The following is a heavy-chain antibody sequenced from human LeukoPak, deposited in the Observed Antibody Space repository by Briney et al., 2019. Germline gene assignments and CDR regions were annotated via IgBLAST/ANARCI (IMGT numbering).Heavy chain of an antibody. CDR1: GFTVSSNY. J-gene: IGHJ4*02. D-gene: IGHD3-10*01. V-gene: IGHV3-66*01. CDR3: ARLYYYGSGSYYKDY. Sequence: GGSLRLSCAASGFTVSSNYMSWVRQAPGKGLEWVSVIYSGGSTYYADSVKGRFTISRDNSKNTLYLQMNSLRAEDTAVYYCARLYYYGSGSYYKDYWGQGTLVTVSS. CDR2: IYSGGST.